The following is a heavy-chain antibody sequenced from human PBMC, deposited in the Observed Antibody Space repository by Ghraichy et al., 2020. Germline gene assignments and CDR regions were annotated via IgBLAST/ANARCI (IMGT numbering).Heavy chain of an antibody. CDR1: GGSINSNH. CDR3: ARDPGVIGYNYMEAFDI. V-gene: IGHV4-59*01. D-gene: IGHD5-24*01. Sequence: SETLSLTCTVSGGSINSNHWSWIRQPPGKGLEWIGWIYYSGSTIYNPSLKSRVTISVDRSKNQFSLKVRSVTAADTAVYYCARDPGVIGYNYMEAFDIWGQGTTVTVSS. J-gene: IGHJ3*02. CDR2: IYYSGST.